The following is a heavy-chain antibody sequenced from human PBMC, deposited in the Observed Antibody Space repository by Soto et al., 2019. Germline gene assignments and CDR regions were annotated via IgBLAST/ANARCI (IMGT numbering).Heavy chain of an antibody. CDR3: VRLPGRYCSGGRCFSSFDY. CDR2: ISYDGSNK. Sequence: PGGSLRLSCAASGFTFSSYAMHWVRQAPGKGLEWVAVISYDGSNKYYADSVKGRFTISRDNSKKSLFLQMNTLRADDTAVYYCVRLPGRYCSGGRCFSSFDYWGQGTLVTVSS. J-gene: IGHJ4*02. V-gene: IGHV3-30-3*01. CDR1: GFTFSSYA. D-gene: IGHD2-15*01.